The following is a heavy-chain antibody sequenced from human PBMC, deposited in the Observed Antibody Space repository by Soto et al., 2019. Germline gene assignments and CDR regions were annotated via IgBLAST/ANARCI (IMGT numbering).Heavy chain of an antibody. J-gene: IGHJ4*02. Sequence: QVHLVQSGAEVKTPGASVKVSCKGSGYTFTSYDITWVRQAPGQGLEWMGWISAHNGNTDYAQKLQGRVTVTRDTSTSTAYIELRSLRSDDTAVYYCARGRYGDYWGQGALVTVSS. V-gene: IGHV1-18*01. D-gene: IGHD1-1*01. CDR2: ISAHNGNT. CDR1: GYTFTSYD. CDR3: ARGRYGDY.